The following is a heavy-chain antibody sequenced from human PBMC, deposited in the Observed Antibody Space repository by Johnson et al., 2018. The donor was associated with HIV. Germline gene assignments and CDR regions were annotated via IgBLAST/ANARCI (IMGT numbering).Heavy chain of an antibody. Sequence: MLLVESGGGVVQPGGSLRLSCAASGFTFSSYWMYWVRQAPGKGLVWVSRINSDGSSTSYADSVKGRFTTSRDNAKNTLFLQMNSRRAEDTAVYYCASLRDAFDIWGQGTMVTVSS. CDR1: GFTFSSYW. CDR3: ASLRDAFDI. CDR2: INSDGSST. J-gene: IGHJ3*02. V-gene: IGHV3-74*02.